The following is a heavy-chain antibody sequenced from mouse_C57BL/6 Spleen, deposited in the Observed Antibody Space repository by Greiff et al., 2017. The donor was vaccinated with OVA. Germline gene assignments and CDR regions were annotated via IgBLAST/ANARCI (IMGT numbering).Heavy chain of an antibody. Sequence: VQLVESGAELVRPGASVTLSCKASGYTFTDYEMHWVKQTPVHGLEWIGAIDPETGGTAYNQKFKGKAILTADKSSSTAYMELRSLTSEDSAVYYCTSPYYGSSPAWFAYWGQGTLVTVSA. D-gene: IGHD1-1*01. J-gene: IGHJ3*01. V-gene: IGHV1-15*01. CDR2: IDPETGGT. CDR3: TSPYYGSSPAWFAY. CDR1: GYTFTDYE.